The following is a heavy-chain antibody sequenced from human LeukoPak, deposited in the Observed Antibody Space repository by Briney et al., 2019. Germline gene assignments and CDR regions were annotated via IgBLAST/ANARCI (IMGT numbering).Heavy chain of an antibody. CDR2: ISSSSSYI. D-gene: IGHD3-22*01. CDR1: GFTFSSYS. V-gene: IGHV3-21*01. Sequence: GGSLRLSCAASGFTFSSYSMNWVRQAPGKGLEWVSSISSSSSYIYYADSVKGRFTISRDNAKNSLYLQMNSLRAEDTAVYYCARDANYYDSSGYPFDYWGQGALVTVSS. CDR3: ARDANYYDSSGYPFDY. J-gene: IGHJ4*02.